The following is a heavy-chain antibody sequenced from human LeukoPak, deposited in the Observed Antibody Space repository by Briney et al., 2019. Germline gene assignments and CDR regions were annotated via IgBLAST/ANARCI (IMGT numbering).Heavy chain of an antibody. CDR1: GFTFHQYA. CDR3: AKDKAPLYSGYDWDLDF. V-gene: IGHV3-9*01. CDR2: ISWNSASI. J-gene: IGHJ4*02. D-gene: IGHD5-12*01. Sequence: GGSLRLSCAASGFTFHQYAIHWVRQVPGKGLEWVSGISWNSASIGYVDSVKGRFTISRDNAKNSVYLQMNSLRAEDTALYYCAKDKAPLYSGYDWDLDFWGQGTLVTVSS.